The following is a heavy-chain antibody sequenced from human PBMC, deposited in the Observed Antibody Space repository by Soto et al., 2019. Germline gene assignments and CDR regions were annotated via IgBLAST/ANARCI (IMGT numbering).Heavy chain of an antibody. Sequence: ASVKVSCKASGYTFTIYGFNWVRQAPGQGLEWMGWISPDNGNTNYAQKLQGRVTMTTDTSTSTAYMELRSLRSDDTAVYYCARALGYSGYAGMDVWGQGTTVTVSS. CDR1: GYTFTIYG. V-gene: IGHV1-18*01. D-gene: IGHD5-12*01. J-gene: IGHJ6*02. CDR2: ISPDNGNT. CDR3: ARALGYSGYAGMDV.